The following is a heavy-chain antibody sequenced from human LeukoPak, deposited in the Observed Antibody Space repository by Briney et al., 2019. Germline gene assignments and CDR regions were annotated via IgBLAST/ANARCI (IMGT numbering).Heavy chain of an antibody. CDR3: ARDESGRDGYNPHYYYYYGMDV. V-gene: IGHV1-24*01. J-gene: IGHJ6*02. CDR2: FDPEDGET. CDR1: GYTLTELS. D-gene: IGHD5-24*01. Sequence: ASVKVSCKVSGYTLTELSMHWVRQAPGKGLEWMGGFDPEDGETIYAQKFQDRVTITRDTSASTAYMELSSLRSEDTAVYYCARDESGRDGYNPHYYYYYGMDVWGQGTTVTVSS.